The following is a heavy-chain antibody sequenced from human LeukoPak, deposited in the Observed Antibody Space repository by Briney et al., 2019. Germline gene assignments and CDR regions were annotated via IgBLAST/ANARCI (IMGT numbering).Heavy chain of an antibody. CDR2: IYYSGST. CDR3: ASGNIAAAGSGY. D-gene: IGHD6-13*01. CDR1: GGSISSYY. Sequence: TSETLSLTCTVSGGSISSYYWSWIRQPPGKGLEWIGYIYYSGSTNYNPSLKSRVTISVDTSKNQFSLKLSSVTAADTAVYYCASGNIAAAGSGYWGQGTLVTVSS. V-gene: IGHV4-59*01. J-gene: IGHJ4*02.